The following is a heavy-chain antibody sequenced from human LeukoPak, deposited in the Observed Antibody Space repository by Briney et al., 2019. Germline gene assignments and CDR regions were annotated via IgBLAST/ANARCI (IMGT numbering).Heavy chain of an antibody. CDR3: ARGWRVGQWLVQCNWFDP. V-gene: IGHV1-2*02. Sequence: ASVKVSCKASGYTFTGYDMNWVRQAPGQGLEWMGGINPNSGGTNYAQKFQGRVTMTTDTSISTAYMELSRLRSDDTAVYYCARGWRVGQWLVQCNWFDPWGQGTLVTVSS. CDR1: GYTFTGYD. D-gene: IGHD6-19*01. J-gene: IGHJ5*02. CDR2: INPNSGGT.